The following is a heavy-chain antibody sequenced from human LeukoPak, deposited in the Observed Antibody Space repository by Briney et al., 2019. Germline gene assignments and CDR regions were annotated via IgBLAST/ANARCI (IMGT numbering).Heavy chain of an antibody. Sequence: PSETLSLTCAVYGGSFSGYYWSWIRQPPGKGLEWIGEINHSGSTNYNPSLKSRVTISVDTSKNQFSLKLSSVTAADTAVYYCAREVCSSTSCSRRFDYWGQGTLVTVSS. D-gene: IGHD2-2*01. V-gene: IGHV4-34*01. J-gene: IGHJ4*02. CDR1: GGSFSGYY. CDR3: AREVCSSTSCSRRFDY. CDR2: INHSGST.